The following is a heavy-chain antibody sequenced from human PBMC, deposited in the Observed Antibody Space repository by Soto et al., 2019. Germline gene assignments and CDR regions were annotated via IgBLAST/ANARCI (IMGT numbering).Heavy chain of an antibody. J-gene: IGHJ4*02. Sequence: QVQLVQSGAEVRTPGASVRVSCKASGHTFTGYYIHWVRQAPGQGLEWMGFIKSNNGGTNYAKKFQGRVTMTRDTSSSTAYMELTSLRSDDAYVYYCVRANDIWSGYSYYFDLWGQGTLVTVSS. D-gene: IGHD3-3*01. CDR2: IKSNNGGT. CDR1: GHTFTGYY. V-gene: IGHV1-2*02. CDR3: VRANDIWSGYSYYFDL.